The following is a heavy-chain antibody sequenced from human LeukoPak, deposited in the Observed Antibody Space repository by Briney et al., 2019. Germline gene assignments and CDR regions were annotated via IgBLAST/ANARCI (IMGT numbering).Heavy chain of an antibody. V-gene: IGHV1-18*01. CDR3: ARGSDYGDY. CDR1: GGTFSSYA. J-gene: IGHJ4*02. D-gene: IGHD4-17*01. CDR2: ISAYNGNT. Sequence: AASVTVSCTASGGTFSSYAISWVRQAPGQGLEWMGWISAYNGNTNYAQKLQGRVTMTTDTSTSTAYMELRSLRSDDTAVYYCARGSDYGDYWGQGTLVTVSS.